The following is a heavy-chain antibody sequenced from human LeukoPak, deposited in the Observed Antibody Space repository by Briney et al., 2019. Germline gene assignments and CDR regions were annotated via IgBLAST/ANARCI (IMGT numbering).Heavy chain of an antibody. CDR1: GYTFTVYY. Sequence: ASVTVSFKASGYTFTVYYMHWVRQAPGQGVEWMGWINPNSGGTNYAQKFQGRVTMTRDTSISTAYMELSRLRSDDTAVYYCARDYPKGSSWYGGLKGTDYWGQGTLVTVSS. CDR2: INPNSGGT. J-gene: IGHJ4*02. D-gene: IGHD6-13*01. CDR3: ARDYPKGSSWYGGLKGTDY. V-gene: IGHV1-2*02.